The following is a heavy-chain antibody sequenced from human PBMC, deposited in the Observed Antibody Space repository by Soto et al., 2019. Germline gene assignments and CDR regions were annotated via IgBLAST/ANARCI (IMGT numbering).Heavy chain of an antibody. CDR2: TYYSGST. V-gene: IGHV4-59*08. CDR1: GGSISSYY. D-gene: IGHD3-16*01. Sequence: QVQLQESGPGLVKPSETLSLTCTVSGGSISSYYWSWIRQPPGKGLEWIGFTYYSGSTNYNPSLKSGVTMSVDTTNNQFSLKLTSVTAADTAVYYCARLIPGGGLEYYYYYMDVWGKGTTVTVSS. J-gene: IGHJ6*03. CDR3: ARLIPGGGLEYYYYYMDV.